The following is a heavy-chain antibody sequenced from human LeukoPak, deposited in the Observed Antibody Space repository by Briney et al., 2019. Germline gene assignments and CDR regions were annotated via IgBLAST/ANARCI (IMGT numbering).Heavy chain of an antibody. V-gene: IGHV4-61*02. J-gene: IGHJ3*02. Sequence: SETLSLTRTVSGGSISSGSYYWSWIRQPAGKGLEWIGRIYTSGSTNYNPSLKSRVTISVDTSKNQFSLKLSSVTAADTAVYYCARDLERRDDFDIWGQGTMVTVSS. CDR3: ARDLERRDDFDI. D-gene: IGHD3-3*01. CDR1: GGSISSGSYY. CDR2: IYTSGST.